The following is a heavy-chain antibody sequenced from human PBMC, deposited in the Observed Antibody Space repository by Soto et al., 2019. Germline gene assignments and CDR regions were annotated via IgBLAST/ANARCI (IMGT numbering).Heavy chain of an antibody. J-gene: IGHJ6*02. CDR1: GFTFSSYG. Sequence: VGSLRLSCAASGFTFSSYGMHWVRQAPGKGLEWVAVIWYDGSNKYYADSVKGRFTISRDNSKNTLYLQMNSLRAEDTAVYYCARDLYYYDSSGYYYFDYYGMDVWGQGTTVTVSS. CDR3: ARDLYYYDSSGYYYFDYYGMDV. D-gene: IGHD3-22*01. V-gene: IGHV3-33*01. CDR2: IWYDGSNK.